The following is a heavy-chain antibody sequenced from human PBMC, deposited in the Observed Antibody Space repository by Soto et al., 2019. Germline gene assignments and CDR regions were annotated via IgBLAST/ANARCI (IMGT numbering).Heavy chain of an antibody. CDR1: GESVSSNSAA. J-gene: IGHJ5*02. Sequence: SQTLSLTCAISGESVSSNSAAWNWIRQSPSRGLEWLGRTYYRSKWYNDYAVSVKSRITINPDTSKNQFSLQLNSVTPEDTAVYYCARGGSRRYCTNGVCHPGHSDNWFDPWGQGTLVTVSS. V-gene: IGHV6-1*01. CDR3: ARGGSRRYCTNGVCHPGHSDNWFDP. D-gene: IGHD2-8*01. CDR2: TYYRSKWYN.